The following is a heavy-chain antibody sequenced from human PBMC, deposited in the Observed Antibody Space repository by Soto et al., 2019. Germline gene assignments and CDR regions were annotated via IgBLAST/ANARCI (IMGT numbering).Heavy chain of an antibody. Sequence: GASVKVSCKASGGTFSSYAISWVRQAPGQGLEWMGGIIPIFGTANYAQKFQGRVTITADESTSTAYMELSSLRSEDTAVYYCARSVGSGSYYPLRYYYYGMDVWGQGTTVTVSS. V-gene: IGHV1-69*13. CDR2: IIPIFGTA. D-gene: IGHD3-10*01. J-gene: IGHJ6*02. CDR1: GGTFSSYA. CDR3: ARSVGSGSYYPLRYYYYGMDV.